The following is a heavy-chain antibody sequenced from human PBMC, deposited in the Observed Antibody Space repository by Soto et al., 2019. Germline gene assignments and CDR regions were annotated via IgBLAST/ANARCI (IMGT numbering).Heavy chain of an antibody. V-gene: IGHV1-18*01. CDR2: ISAYNGKR. D-gene: IGHD2-21*01. CDR1: GYDFTRYG. J-gene: IGHJ3*02. Sequence: QGRLLQSGDEVKKPGTSVRVSCRASGYDFTRYGISWVRQAPGQGLEWVSWISAYNGKRDTAQKFQGRVTMTLDTSTDTAHMVLGDLTSADTAVYYCARGRIVASIHDAFEIWGQGTMVAVSS. CDR3: ARGRIVASIHDAFEI.